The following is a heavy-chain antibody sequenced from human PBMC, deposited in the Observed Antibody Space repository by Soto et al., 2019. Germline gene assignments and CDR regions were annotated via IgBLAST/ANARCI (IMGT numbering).Heavy chain of an antibody. Sequence: SVKVSCKASGGTFSSYAISWVRQAPGQGLEWMGGIIPIFGTANYAQKFQGRVTITADESTSTAYMELSSLRSEDTAVYYCARAGWDSSGYYLYYFDYWGQGTLVTVSS. V-gene: IGHV1-69*13. J-gene: IGHJ4*02. CDR3: ARAGWDSSGYYLYYFDY. D-gene: IGHD3-22*01. CDR2: IIPIFGTA. CDR1: GGTFSSYA.